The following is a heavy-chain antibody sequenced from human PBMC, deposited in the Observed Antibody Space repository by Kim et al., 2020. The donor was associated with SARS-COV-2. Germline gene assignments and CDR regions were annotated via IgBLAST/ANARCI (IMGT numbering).Heavy chain of an antibody. CDR3: SRVHQLAHRAHGMDV. CDR2: VSYSGGS. D-gene: IGHD1-1*01. CDR1: GDSVATDF. J-gene: IGHJ6*02. V-gene: IGHV4-59*02. Sequence: SETLSLTCAVSGDSVATDFWTWVRQAPGKGLDWLGYVSYSGGSDYNPNLRGRLTISVDASRTHVSQRLTSLTAADTGVYFCSRVHQLAHRAHGMDVWAQG.